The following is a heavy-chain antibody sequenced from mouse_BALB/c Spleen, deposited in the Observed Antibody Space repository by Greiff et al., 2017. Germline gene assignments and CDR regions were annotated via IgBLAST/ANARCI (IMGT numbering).Heavy chain of an antibody. CDR3: ARSGNYYGSSYWYVDV. CDR2: ISDGGSYT. Sequence: DVQLQESGGGLVKPGGSLKLSCAASGFTFSDYYMYWVRQTPEKRLEWVATISDGGSYTYYPDSVKGRFTISRDNAKNNLYLQMSSLKSEDTAMYYCARSGNYYGSSYWYVDVWGGDHGHRLL. CDR1: GFTFSDYY. D-gene: IGHD1-1*01. J-gene: IGHJ1*01. V-gene: IGHV5-4*02.